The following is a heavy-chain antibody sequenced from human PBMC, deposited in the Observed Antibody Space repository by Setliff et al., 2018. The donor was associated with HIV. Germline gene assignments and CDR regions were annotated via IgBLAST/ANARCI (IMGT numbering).Heavy chain of an antibody. D-gene: IGHD6-19*01. V-gene: IGHV3-30*02. J-gene: IGHJ4*02. CDR1: GFTFSSYG. Sequence: GGSLRLSCAASGFTFSSYGMHWVRQAPGKGLEWVAFIRYDGSNKYYADSVKGRFTISRDNSKNTLYLQMNSLRAEDTAVYYCAKAELSSGRYYFDYWGQGTLVTVSS. CDR2: IRYDGSNK. CDR3: AKAELSSGRYYFDY.